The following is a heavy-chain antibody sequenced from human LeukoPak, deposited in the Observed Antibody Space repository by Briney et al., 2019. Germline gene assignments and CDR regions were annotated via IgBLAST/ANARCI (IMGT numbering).Heavy chain of an antibody. V-gene: IGHV4-39*07. J-gene: IGHJ4*02. CDR1: GGSISGSSYY. D-gene: IGHD3-3*01. CDR3: ASLITIFGVVTTYYFDY. Sequence: PSETLSLTCTVSGGSISGSSYYWSWIRQPPGKGLEWIGEINHSGSTNYNPSLKSRVTISVDTSKNQFSLKLSSVTAADTAVYYCASLITIFGVVTTYYFDYWGQGTLVTVSS. CDR2: INHSGST.